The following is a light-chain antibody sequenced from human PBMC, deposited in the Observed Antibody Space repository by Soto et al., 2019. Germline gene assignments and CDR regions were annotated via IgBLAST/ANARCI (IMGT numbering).Light chain of an antibody. J-gene: IGLJ2*01. CDR3: CSFAGLNTLL. V-gene: IGLV2-23*01. Sequence: QSALTQPASVSGSPGQSITISCTGTSSDVGSYNLVSWYQQHPGKAPKLMIYEGSKRPSGVSNRFSGSKSGNTASLTISGLQAEDEADYYCCSFAGLNTLLFGGGTKATVL. CDR2: EGS. CDR1: SSDVGSYNL.